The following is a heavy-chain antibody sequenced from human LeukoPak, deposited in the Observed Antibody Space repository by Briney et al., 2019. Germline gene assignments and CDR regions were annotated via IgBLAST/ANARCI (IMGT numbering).Heavy chain of an antibody. D-gene: IGHD6-6*01. CDR1: GFTFSSYA. CDR2: ISYDGSNK. CDR3: ARDDSSSTMGIFDY. Sequence: PGGSLRLSCAASGFTFSSYAMHWVRQAPGKGLEWVAVISYDGSNKYYADSVKGRFTISRDNSKNTLYLQMNSLRAEDTAVYYCARDDSSSTMGIFDYWGQGTLVTVSS. J-gene: IGHJ4*02. V-gene: IGHV3-30-3*01.